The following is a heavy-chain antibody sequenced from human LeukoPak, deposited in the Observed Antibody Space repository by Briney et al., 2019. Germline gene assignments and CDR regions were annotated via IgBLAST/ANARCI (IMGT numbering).Heavy chain of an antibody. J-gene: IGHJ4*02. Sequence: GGSLRLSCAASGFTFSSYGMHWLRQAPGKGLEGVAVIWNDGSNKYYADSVKGRFTISRDNSKNSLYLQMNSLRAEDTAVYYCASNLLPSGGIDYWGQGTLVTVSS. V-gene: IGHV3-33*01. CDR2: IWNDGSNK. CDR1: GFTFSSYG. CDR3: ASNLLPSGGIDY. D-gene: IGHD3-16*01.